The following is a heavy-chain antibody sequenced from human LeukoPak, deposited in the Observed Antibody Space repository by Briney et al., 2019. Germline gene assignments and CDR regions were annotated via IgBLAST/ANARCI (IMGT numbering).Heavy chain of an antibody. Sequence: PGGSLRLSCAASGFTVSSFWMHWVRQAPGKGLEWVAVISYDGSNKYYADSVKGRFTISRDNSKNTLYLQMNSLRAEDTAVYYCARNGAVAGHYYYYGMDVWGQGTTVTVSS. V-gene: IGHV3-30-3*01. J-gene: IGHJ6*02. CDR2: ISYDGSNK. CDR3: ARNGAVAGHYYYYGMDV. D-gene: IGHD6-19*01. CDR1: GFTVSSFW.